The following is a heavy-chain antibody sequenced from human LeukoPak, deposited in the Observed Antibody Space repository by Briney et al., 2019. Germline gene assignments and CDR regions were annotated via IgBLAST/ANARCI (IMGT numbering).Heavy chain of an antibody. CDR3: ARHYGP. D-gene: IGHD3-16*01. Sequence: SETLSLTCTVSGGSISTYYWSWIRQPPGKGLEWIGYIYHSGTTNYNPSLKSRVTISVDTSKNHFSLKMTSVTAADTAVYYCARHYGPWGQGTLVTVSS. CDR2: IYHSGTT. J-gene: IGHJ5*02. V-gene: IGHV4-59*01. CDR1: GGSISTYY.